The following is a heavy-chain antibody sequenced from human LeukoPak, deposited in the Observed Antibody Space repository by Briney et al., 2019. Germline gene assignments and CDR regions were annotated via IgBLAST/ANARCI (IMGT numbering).Heavy chain of an antibody. D-gene: IGHD5-24*01. V-gene: IGHV3-48*03. J-gene: IGHJ4*02. CDR3: ARTKEMATISYFDS. CDR2: IDSSGSTI. Sequence: GGSLRLSCAASGFTFSSYEMNWVRQAPGKGLEWVSYIDSSGSTIHYADSVKGRFTFSRDNAKNSLYLQMNSLRAEDTAVYYCARTKEMATISYFDSWGQGTLVTVSS. CDR1: GFTFSSYE.